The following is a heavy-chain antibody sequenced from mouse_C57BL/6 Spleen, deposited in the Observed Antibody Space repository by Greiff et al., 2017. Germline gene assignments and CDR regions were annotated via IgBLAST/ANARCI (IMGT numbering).Heavy chain of an antibody. V-gene: IGHV1-78*01. CDR1: GYTFTDHT. CDR2: IYPRDGST. J-gene: IGHJ2*01. Sequence: VKLVESDAELVKPGASVKISCKVSGYTFTDHTIHWMKQRPEQGLEWIGYIYPRDGSTKYNEKFKGKATLTADKSSSTAYMQLNSLTSEDSAADYCARRDYYCSRSHLDYWGQGTTLTVSS. D-gene: IGHD1-1*01. CDR3: ARRDYYCSRSHLDY.